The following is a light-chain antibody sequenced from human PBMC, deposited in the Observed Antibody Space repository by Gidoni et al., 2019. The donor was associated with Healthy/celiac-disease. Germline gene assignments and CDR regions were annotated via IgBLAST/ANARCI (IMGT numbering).Light chain of an antibody. CDR2: GAS. Sequence: ELVLTQSPGNLSLSPGESATLSCRASQSVSSSYLAWYQQKAGQAPRLLIDGASSRATGIPDRCSGSGSGTDFTLTISRLEPEDFAVYYCQQYGSSPPLFTFGPGTKVDIK. J-gene: IGKJ3*01. CDR1: QSVSSSY. CDR3: QQYGSSPPLFT. V-gene: IGKV3-20*01.